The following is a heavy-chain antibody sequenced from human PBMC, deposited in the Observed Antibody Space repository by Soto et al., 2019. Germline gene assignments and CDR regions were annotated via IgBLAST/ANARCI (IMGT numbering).Heavy chain of an antibody. Sequence: EVQLVESGGGLVQPGRSLRLSCAASGFTFDDYAMHWVRQAPGKGLEWVSGISWNSGSIGYADSVKGRFTISRDNAKNSLYLQMNSLRAEDKALYYCAKDRGWELPKGYFDYWGQGTLVTVSS. V-gene: IGHV3-9*01. CDR1: GFTFDDYA. CDR3: AKDRGWELPKGYFDY. D-gene: IGHD1-26*01. CDR2: ISWNSGSI. J-gene: IGHJ4*02.